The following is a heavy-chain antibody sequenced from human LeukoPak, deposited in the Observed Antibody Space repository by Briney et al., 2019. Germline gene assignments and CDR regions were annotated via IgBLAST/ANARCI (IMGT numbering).Heavy chain of an antibody. CDR2: IKQDGSEK. CDR3: ATSYDMGWLIGY. CDR1: GFTFSSYA. J-gene: IGHJ4*02. Sequence: GGSLRLSCAASGFTFSSYAMSWVRQAPGKGLEWVANIKQDGSEKFYVASVKGRFTISRDNGKSSLYLQMNSLRAEDTALYYCATSYDMGWLIGYWGQGTLVTVSS. V-gene: IGHV3-7*03. D-gene: IGHD3/OR15-3a*01.